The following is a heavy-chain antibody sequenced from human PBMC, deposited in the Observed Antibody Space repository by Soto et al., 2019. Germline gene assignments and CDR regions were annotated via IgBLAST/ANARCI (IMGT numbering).Heavy chain of an antibody. D-gene: IGHD3-22*01. J-gene: IGHJ4*02. V-gene: IGHV1-3*04. CDR3: ATDRYYYYDTSGYYSY. CDR2: INTGNGNT. Sequence: QVQLVQSGAEVKKPGASMKVSCRTSGYSFTSHFIHWVRQAPGQRLEWMGWINTGNGNTRYSENLEGRVTITRATSASTVYMELSSLRSEDTAVYCCATDRYYYYDTSGYYSYWGQGTLVTVSS. CDR1: GYSFTSHF.